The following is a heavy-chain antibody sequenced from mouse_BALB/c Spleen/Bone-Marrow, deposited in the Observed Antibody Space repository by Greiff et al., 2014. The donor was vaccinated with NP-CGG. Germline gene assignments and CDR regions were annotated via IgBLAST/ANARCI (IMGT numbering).Heavy chain of an antibody. V-gene: IGHV14-3*02. Sequence: VQLKESGAELVKPGASVKLSCTASGFNIKDTYIHWVNQRPEQGLEWIGRIDPANGFAKYDPKFQGKATITADTSSNTAYLHLSSLTSEDTAVYYCAGAYYGNYPYVMDYWGQGTSVTVSS. CDR3: AGAYYGNYPYVMDY. CDR2: IDPANGFA. D-gene: IGHD2-10*01. CDR1: GFNIKDTY. J-gene: IGHJ4*01.